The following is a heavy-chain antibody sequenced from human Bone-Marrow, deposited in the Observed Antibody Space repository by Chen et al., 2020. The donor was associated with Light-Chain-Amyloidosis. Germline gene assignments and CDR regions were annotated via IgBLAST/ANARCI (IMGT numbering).Heavy chain of an antibody. CDR2: SRGRGGSR. CDR1: GFAFSSSA. D-gene: IGHD3-9*01. V-gene: IGHV3-23*04. J-gene: IGHJ3*02. CDR3: AKDISYDDILPGYPADAFDI. Sequence: EVQLVESGGGLLQLGGSLRLSCAASGFAFSSSAMSWVRQAPGKGLAWVSTSRGRGGSRYSGASLKGRLTISRDNSKNALCVQMNSLRAEDTAVYYCAKDISYDDILPGYPADAFDIWGQGTMVTVSS.